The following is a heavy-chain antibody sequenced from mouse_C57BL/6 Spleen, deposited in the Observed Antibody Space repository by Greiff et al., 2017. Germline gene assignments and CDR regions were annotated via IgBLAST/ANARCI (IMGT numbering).Heavy chain of an antibody. V-gene: IGHV1-82*01. CDR3: ARSSGYDAMDY. CDR2: IYPGDGDT. CDR1: GYAFSSSW. J-gene: IGHJ4*01. D-gene: IGHD3-2*02. Sequence: VKLLESGPELVKPGASVKISCKASGYAFSSSWMNWVKQRPGKGLEWIGRIYPGDGDTNYNGKFKGKATLTADKSSSTAYMQLSSLTSEDSAVYFCARSSGYDAMDYWGQGTSVTVSS.